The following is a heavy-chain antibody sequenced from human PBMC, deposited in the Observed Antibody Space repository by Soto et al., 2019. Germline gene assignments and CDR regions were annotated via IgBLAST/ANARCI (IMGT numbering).Heavy chain of an antibody. J-gene: IGHJ4*02. V-gene: IGHV3-30*18. Sequence: GGSLRLSCAASGFTFSSYGMHWVRQAPGKGLEWVAVISYDGSNKYYADSVKGRFTISRDNSKNTLYLQMNSLRAEDTAVYYCAKEISGSYYNPCDYWGQGTLVTVSS. CDR2: ISYDGSNK. D-gene: IGHD3-10*01. CDR1: GFTFSSYG. CDR3: AKEISGSYYNPCDY.